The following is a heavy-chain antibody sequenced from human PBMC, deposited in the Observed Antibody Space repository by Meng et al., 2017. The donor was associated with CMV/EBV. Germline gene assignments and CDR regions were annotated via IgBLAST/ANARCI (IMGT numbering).Heavy chain of an antibody. V-gene: IGHV3-30*04. CDR1: GFTFSSYA. D-gene: IGHD1-26*01. CDR2: ISYDGSNK. J-gene: IGHJ3*02. Sequence: GGSLRLSCATSGFTFSSYAMHWVRQAPGKGLEWVAFISYDGSNKYYADSVKGRFTISRDNSKNTLYLQVNSLRAEDTAVYYCARDKGVSYPYDAFDIWGQGTMVTVSS. CDR3: ARDKGVSYPYDAFDI.